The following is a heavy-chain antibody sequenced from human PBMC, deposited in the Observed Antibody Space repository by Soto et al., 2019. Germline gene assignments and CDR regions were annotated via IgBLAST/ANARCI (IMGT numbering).Heavy chain of an antibody. CDR2: ISNDGRDN. D-gene: IGHD3-16*02. CDR1: GFTFSSYA. J-gene: IGHJ4*02. CDR3: AKALGELSPESYDY. V-gene: IGHV3-30*18. Sequence: QVQLVESGGGVVQPGRSLRLSCAASGFTFSSYAMHWVRQAPGKGLGWVAVISNDGRDNYYADSVKGRFTTSRDNAKDTLTLQMDSLRADRTAVYYCAKALGELSPESYDYWGQGTLITVSA.